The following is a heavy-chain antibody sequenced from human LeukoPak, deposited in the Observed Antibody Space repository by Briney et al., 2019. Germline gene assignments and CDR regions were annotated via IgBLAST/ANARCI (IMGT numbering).Heavy chain of an antibody. CDR1: GYSITTTGY. D-gene: IGHD2-21*01. V-gene: IGHV4-38-2*02. CDR3: VRSRVMALAHYFDY. Sequence: SETLSLTCSVSGYSITTTGYWGWIRQRPGKGLEWIGTYWHSATTYYNPSLKSRVTISIDASKNQFSLKLSSVTAADTAVYYCVRSRVMALAHYFDYWGPGSLVTVSS. J-gene: IGHJ4*02. CDR2: YWHSATT.